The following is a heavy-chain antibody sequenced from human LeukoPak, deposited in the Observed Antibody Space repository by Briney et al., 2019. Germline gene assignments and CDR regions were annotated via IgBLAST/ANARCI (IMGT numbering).Heavy chain of an antibody. D-gene: IGHD3-10*01. V-gene: IGHV3-53*01. Sequence: TGGSLRLSCAASGFTFSSYAMSWVRQAPGKGLEWVSVIYSGGSTYYADSVKGRFTISRDNSKNTLYLQMNSLRAEDTAVYYCARVSRITMVRGGIDWGQGTLVTVS. CDR1: GFTFSSYA. J-gene: IGHJ4*02. CDR3: ARVSRITMVRGGID. CDR2: IYSGGST.